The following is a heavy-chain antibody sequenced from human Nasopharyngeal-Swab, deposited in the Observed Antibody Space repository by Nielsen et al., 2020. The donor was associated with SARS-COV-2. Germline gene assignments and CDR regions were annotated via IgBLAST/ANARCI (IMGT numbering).Heavy chain of an antibody. CDR3: ASLPAAVGGYSGMDV. Sequence: GESLKISCAASGFTVSSNYMSWVRQAPGKGLEWVSVIYSGGSTYYADSVKGRFTISRDNAKNSLYLQMNNLRAEDTALYYCASLPAAVGGYSGMDVWGQGTTVTVSS. V-gene: IGHV3-53*05. J-gene: IGHJ6*02. D-gene: IGHD6-19*01. CDR2: IYSGGST. CDR1: GFTVSSNY.